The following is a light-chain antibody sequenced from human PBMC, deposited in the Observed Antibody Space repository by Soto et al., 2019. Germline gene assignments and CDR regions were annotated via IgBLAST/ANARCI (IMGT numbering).Light chain of an antibody. CDR3: LQDYHYPYT. Sequence: AIQMTQFPSSLSASVGDRVTITCRASQGIRNDLGWYQQRPGKAPKILISKTSSLQSGVPSRFSGSGSGTDFTLTLSGLQPEDFATYYCLQDYHYPYTFGQGTKLEIK. J-gene: IGKJ2*01. V-gene: IGKV1-6*02. CDR1: QGIRND. CDR2: KTS.